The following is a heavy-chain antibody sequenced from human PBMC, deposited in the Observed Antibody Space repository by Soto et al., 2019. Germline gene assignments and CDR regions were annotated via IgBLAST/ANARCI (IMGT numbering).Heavy chain of an antibody. D-gene: IGHD2-15*01. CDR1: GFTVSSKY. CDR2: IQSCGYT. V-gene: IGHV3-66*01. J-gene: IGHJ6*04. CDR3: TRDDVYCSGGGCYGVPMDV. Sequence: EVQLVESGGGLVQPGGSLRLSCAASGFTVSSKYMSLVRQDPGKGREWVSLIQSCGYTYYADSVKGRFTISRDSSENTLFLQLNSLRVEDTATYAFTRDDVYCSGGGCYGVPMDVWGKGTTVTGSA.